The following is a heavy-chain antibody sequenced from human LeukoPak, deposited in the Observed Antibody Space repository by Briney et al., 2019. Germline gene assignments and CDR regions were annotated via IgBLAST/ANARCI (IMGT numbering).Heavy chain of an antibody. Sequence: GGSLRLSCAASGFTFSSYWMHWVRQAPGKGLVWVSRINSDGSSTSYADSVKGRFTISRDNAKNTLYLQMNSLRAEDTAVYYCAREGGEQQLDNYYYYYGMDVWGQGTTVTVSS. CDR3: AREGGEQQLDNYYYYYGMDV. D-gene: IGHD6-13*01. CDR1: GFTFSSYW. CDR2: INSDGSST. V-gene: IGHV3-74*01. J-gene: IGHJ6*02.